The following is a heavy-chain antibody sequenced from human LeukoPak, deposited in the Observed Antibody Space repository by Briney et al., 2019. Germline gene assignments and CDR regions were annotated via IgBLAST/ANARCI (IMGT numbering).Heavy chain of an antibody. CDR2: ISSTSSTI. CDR1: GFTFNKHG. V-gene: IGHV3-48*01. Sequence: QAGGSLRLSCAASGFTFNKHGMHWVRQAPGKGLEWVSYISSTSSTIYYADSVKGRFTISRDNAKNSLYLQMNSLRAEDTAVYYCARGVNSGYFDYCGQGTLVTVSS. J-gene: IGHJ4*02. D-gene: IGHD1-26*01. CDR3: ARGVNSGYFDY.